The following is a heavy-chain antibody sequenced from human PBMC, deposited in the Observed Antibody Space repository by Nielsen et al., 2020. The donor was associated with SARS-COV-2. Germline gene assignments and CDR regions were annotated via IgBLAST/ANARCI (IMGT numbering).Heavy chain of an antibody. Sequence: GESLKISCAASGFTFSSYGMHWVRQAPGKGLEWVAVIWYDGSNKYYADSVKGRFTISRDNSKNTVYLQMNSLRAEDTAVYYCARDQLVLDFWGQGTLVTVSS. J-gene: IGHJ4*02. CDR1: GFTFSSYG. V-gene: IGHV3-33*01. CDR3: ARDQLVLDF. CDR2: IWYDGSNK.